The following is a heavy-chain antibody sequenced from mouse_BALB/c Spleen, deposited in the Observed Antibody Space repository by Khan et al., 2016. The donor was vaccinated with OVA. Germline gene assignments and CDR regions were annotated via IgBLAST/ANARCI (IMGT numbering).Heavy chain of an antibody. CDR2: IIYTGST. V-gene: IGHV3-8*02. D-gene: IGHD2-14*01. J-gene: IGHJ3*01. Sequence: EVQLQESGPSLVKPSQTLSLTCSVTGVSITSGYWNWIRKFPGNKLEYMGHIIYTGSTYYNPSPKSRISITRHTSENQYYLQLNSVTDEVTATKYCARWTYRFAFVYWGQGTMVTVSA. CDR3: ARWTYRFAFVY. CDR1: GVSITSGY.